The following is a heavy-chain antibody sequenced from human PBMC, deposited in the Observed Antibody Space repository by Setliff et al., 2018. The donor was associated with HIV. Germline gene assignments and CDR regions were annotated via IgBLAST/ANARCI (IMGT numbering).Heavy chain of an antibody. V-gene: IGHV3-9*01. J-gene: IGHJ5*02. CDR3: AKEGRVTTAFDL. D-gene: IGHD1-1*01. Sequence: PGGSLRLSCAASGFSFDDYAMHWVRQAPRQGLEWVSGISWNIFNIAYADSVEGRFTISRDNAKNSLYLQMNSLRDEDTALYYCAKEGRVTTAFDLWGQGTLVTVSS. CDR1: GFSFDDYA. CDR2: ISWNIFNI.